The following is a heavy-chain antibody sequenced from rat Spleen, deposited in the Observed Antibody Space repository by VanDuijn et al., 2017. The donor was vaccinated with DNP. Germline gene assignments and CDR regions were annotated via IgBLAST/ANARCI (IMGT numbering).Heavy chain of an antibody. D-gene: IGHD4-3*01. J-gene: IGHJ2*01. CDR3: ARSSGRY. CDR2: ISSGGST. V-gene: IGHV2-6*01. CDR1: GFSLTSYT. Sequence: QVQLKESGPGLVQPSQTLSLTCTVSGFSLTSYTVSWVRQPPGKGLEWIAAISSGGSTYYNSALKSRLSISRDTSKSQVFLKMNSLQTEDTAMYFCARSSGRYWGQGVMVTVSS.